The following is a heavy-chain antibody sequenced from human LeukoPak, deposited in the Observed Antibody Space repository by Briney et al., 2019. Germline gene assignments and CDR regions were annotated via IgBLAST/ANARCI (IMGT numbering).Heavy chain of an antibody. D-gene: IGHD6-6*01. CDR2: INHSGST. J-gene: IGHJ4*02. Sequence: SETLSLTCAVYGGSFSGYYWSWIRQPPGKGLEWIGEINHSGSTNYNPSLKSRVTISVDTSKNQFSLKLSSVTAADTAVYYCARRGYSSSPGLGYWGQGTLVTVSS. V-gene: IGHV4-34*01. CDR1: GGSFSGYY. CDR3: ARRGYSSSPGLGY.